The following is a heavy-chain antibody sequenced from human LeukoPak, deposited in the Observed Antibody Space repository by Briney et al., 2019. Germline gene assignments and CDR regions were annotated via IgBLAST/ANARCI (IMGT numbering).Heavy chain of an antibody. CDR1: GDSISRSTYY. Sequence: SETLSLTCAVSGDSISRSTYYWGWLRQPPGKGLEWIGSIYYSGSSYHNPSLKSRVTISVDTSKNQFSLKLSSVTAADTAVYYCARTRYYYNSRSYGAPYYFDYWGQGTLVTVSS. V-gene: IGHV4-39*01. CDR2: IYYSGSS. CDR3: ARTRYYYNSRSYGAPYYFDY. J-gene: IGHJ4*02. D-gene: IGHD3-10*01.